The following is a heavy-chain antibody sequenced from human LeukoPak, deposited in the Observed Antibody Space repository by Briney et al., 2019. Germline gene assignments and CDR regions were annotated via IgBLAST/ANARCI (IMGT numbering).Heavy chain of an antibody. CDR1: GYTFTSYY. V-gene: IGHV1-46*01. D-gene: IGHD3-22*01. J-gene: IGHJ5*02. Sequence: ASVKVSCKASGYTFTSYYMHWVRQAPGQGLEWMGIINPSGGSTSYAQKFQGRVTMTRDTSTSTVYMELSSRRSEDTAVYYCARGIGYYDSSGPNWFDPWGQGTLVTVSS. CDR3: ARGIGYYDSSGPNWFDP. CDR2: INPSGGST.